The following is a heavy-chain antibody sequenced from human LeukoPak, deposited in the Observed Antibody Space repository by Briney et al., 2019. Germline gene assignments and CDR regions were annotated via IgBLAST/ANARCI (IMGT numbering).Heavy chain of an antibody. CDR3: ARHEQWLVPVDY. D-gene: IGHD6-19*01. J-gene: IGHJ4*02. CDR2: INHSGET. Sequence: SETLSLTCAVSGYSISSGYYWSWIRQPPGKGLEWIATINHSGETYYNPSLKSRVTISVDTSKNQFSLKLSSVTAAGTAVYYCARHEQWLVPVDYWGQGTLVTVSS. CDR1: GYSISSGYY. V-gene: IGHV4-38-2*01.